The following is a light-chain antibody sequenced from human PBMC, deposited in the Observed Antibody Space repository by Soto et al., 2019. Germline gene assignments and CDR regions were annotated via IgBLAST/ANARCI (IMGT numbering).Light chain of an antibody. Sequence: EIILTQSPDTLSLSPGERATLSFRASQTVSRNYLAWCKQRPGQAPRIXIYGASTRAAGIPDRFSGSGSGTEFTLTITRLEPEDSEMYFCQQYTGPPTTFGQGTRLEIK. CDR3: QQYTGPPTT. J-gene: IGKJ5*01. V-gene: IGKV3-20*01. CDR1: QTVSRNY. CDR2: GAS.